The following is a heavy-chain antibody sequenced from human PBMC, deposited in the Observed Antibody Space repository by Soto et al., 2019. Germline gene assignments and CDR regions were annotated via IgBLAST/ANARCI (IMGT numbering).Heavy chain of an antibody. D-gene: IGHD3-10*01. Sequence: SETLSLTCAVSGGSMISGGYFWSWIRQPPGKGLEWIGYIYHSGSTYYNPSLKSRVTISVDRSKNQFSLKLSSVTAADTAVYYCARGLGPWGQGTLVTV. CDR1: GGSMISGGYF. CDR3: ARGLGP. CDR2: IYHSGST. V-gene: IGHV4-30-2*01. J-gene: IGHJ5*02.